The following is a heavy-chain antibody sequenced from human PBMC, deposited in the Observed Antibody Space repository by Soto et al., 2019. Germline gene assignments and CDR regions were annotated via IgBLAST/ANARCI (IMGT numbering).Heavy chain of an antibody. CDR1: GFTFSNYA. CDR3: AVETRVYYYGMDV. V-gene: IGHV3-48*03. Sequence: EVQLLESGGGLVQPGGSLRLSCAASGFTFSNYAMNWVRQAPGKGLECVSVISGSGSTIYYADSVKGRFTISRDNAKNSLYLQMNSLRAEDTAVYYCAVETRVYYYGMDVWGQGTTVTVSS. D-gene: IGHD1-1*01. CDR2: ISGSGSTI. J-gene: IGHJ6*02.